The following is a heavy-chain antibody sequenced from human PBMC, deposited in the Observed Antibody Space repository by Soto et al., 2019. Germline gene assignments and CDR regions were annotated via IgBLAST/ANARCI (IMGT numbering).Heavy chain of an antibody. V-gene: IGHV3-30-3*01. CDR3: ARRPWRNDYNFVYFDL. CDR2: ISYDGSKK. D-gene: IGHD4-4*01. Sequence: QVPLVESGGGVVQPGRSLRLSCAASGFTFSSYAMHWVRQAPGKGLERVAVISYDGSKKYYADSVKVRFTISRDNSTNTRYLQMNLLRAEDTAAYYCARRPWRNDYNFVYFDLWGRGTLVTVSS. J-gene: IGHJ2*01. CDR1: GFTFSSYA.